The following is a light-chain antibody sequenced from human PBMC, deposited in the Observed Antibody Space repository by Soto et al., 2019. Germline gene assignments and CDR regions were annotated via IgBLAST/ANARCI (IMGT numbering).Light chain of an antibody. J-gene: IGLJ1*01. Sequence: QSVLTQTPSASGTPGQRVTISGSGTTSNLGSNTVHWYQQLPGTAPRRLIHSNNQRPSGVPDRFSGSKSGTSASLAISGLQSEDEADYYCATWDDSLNAYVFGTGTNVTVL. V-gene: IGLV1-44*01. CDR3: ATWDDSLNAYV. CDR2: SNN. CDR1: TSNLGSNT.